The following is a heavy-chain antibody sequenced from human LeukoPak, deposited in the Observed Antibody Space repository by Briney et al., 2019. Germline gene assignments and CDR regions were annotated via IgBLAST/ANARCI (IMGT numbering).Heavy chain of an antibody. D-gene: IGHD5-12*01. CDR1: GFTFSSYW. CDR2: IKQDGSEK. J-gene: IGHJ4*02. V-gene: IGHV3-7*01. CDR3: ARVRLAWLRPFDY. Sequence: GGSLRLSCAASGFTFSSYWMSWVRQAPGKGLEWVANIKQDGSEKYYVDSVKGRFTISRDNAKNSLYLQMNSLRAEDTAVYYCARVRLAWLRPFDYWGQGTLVTVSS.